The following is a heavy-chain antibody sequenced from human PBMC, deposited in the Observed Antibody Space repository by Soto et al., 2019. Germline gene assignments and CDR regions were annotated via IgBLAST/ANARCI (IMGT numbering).Heavy chain of an antibody. J-gene: IGHJ6*02. CDR2: ISVYTGNT. D-gene: IGHD3-22*01. CDR3: ARDHAEDTSGYDYAAPGYYYDYGMDV. Sequence: QVQLVQSGAEVKKPGASVKVSCKASGYTFTSYSISWVRQAPGQGLEWMGWISVYTGNTKYAQRLQGRVTMTTDTSTSTAYMELRCLRSDDTAVYYCARDHAEDTSGYDYAAPGYYYDYGMDVWGQGTTVTVSS. V-gene: IGHV1-18*01. CDR1: GYTFTSYS.